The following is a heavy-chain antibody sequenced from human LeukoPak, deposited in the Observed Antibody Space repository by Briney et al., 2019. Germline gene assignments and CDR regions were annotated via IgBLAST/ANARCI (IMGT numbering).Heavy chain of an antibody. V-gene: IGHV3-21*01. CDR2: ISSSSSYI. CDR3: ARDLRPGNDYGDYEGRGY. J-gene: IGHJ4*02. D-gene: IGHD4-17*01. Sequence: PSETLSLTCTVSGGSISSSSYYWGWIRQPPGKGLEWVSSISSSSSYIYYADSVKGRFTISRDNAKNSLYLRMNSLRAEDTAVYYCARDLRPGNDYGDYEGRGYWGQGTLVTVSS. CDR1: GGSISSSS.